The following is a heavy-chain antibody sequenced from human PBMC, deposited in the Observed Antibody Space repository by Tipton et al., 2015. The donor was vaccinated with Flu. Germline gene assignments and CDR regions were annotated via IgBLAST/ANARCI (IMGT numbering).Heavy chain of an antibody. CDR3: ARDRAAAAPDY. V-gene: IGHV3-21*01. J-gene: IGHJ4*02. CDR2: VSSSSSYI. Sequence: QLVQSGGGVVQPGRSLRLSCSASGFSFSIHGMNWVRQAPGKGLEWVSCVSSSSSYIYYADSVKGRFTISRDNAKNSLYLEMNSLRAEDTAVYYCARDRAAAAPDYWGQGTLVTVSS. D-gene: IGHD6-13*01. CDR1: GFSFSIHG.